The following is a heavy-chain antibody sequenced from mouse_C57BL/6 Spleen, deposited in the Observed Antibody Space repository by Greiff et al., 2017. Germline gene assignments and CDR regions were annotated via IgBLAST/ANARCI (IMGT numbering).Heavy chain of an antibody. CDR2: INPSNGGT. J-gene: IGHJ4*01. D-gene: IGHD2-1*01. CDR3: ARGVYCGNYPYAMDY. V-gene: IGHV1-53*01. CDR1: GYTFTSYW. Sequence: QVQLQQPGTELVKPGASVKLSCKASGYTFTSYWMHWVKQRPGQGLEWIGNINPSNGGTNYNEKFKSKATLTVDKSSSTAYMQLSSLTSEDSAVYYGARGVYCGNYPYAMDYWGQGTSVTVSS.